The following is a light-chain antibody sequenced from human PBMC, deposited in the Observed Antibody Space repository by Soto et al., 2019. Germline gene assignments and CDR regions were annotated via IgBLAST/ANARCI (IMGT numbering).Light chain of an antibody. Sequence: VVKQSPATLALSPGQRATLSCRASQSVGNYLAWYQQTPGQAPRLLIYDASNRATGIPARFSGSGSGTDFTLTISYLEPEDFAVFYCPQRSNWPPPFGQVTMVAI. CDR2: DAS. CDR3: PQRSNWPPP. V-gene: IGKV3-11*01. CDR1: QSVGNY. J-gene: IGKJ1*01.